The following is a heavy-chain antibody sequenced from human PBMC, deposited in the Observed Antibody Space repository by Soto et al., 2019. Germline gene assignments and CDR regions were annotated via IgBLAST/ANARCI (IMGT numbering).Heavy chain of an antibody. J-gene: IGHJ4*02. CDR1: GGSISSYY. V-gene: IGHV4-59*01. Sequence: QVQLQESGPGLVKPSETLSLTCTVSGGSISSYYWSWIRQPPGKGLEWIGFIYYSGSTSYNPSLESRVTISLDTSKHQFSLKLSSVTAADTAVYYCARVDCSGGSCFPAGWGQGTLVTVSS. D-gene: IGHD2-15*01. CDR3: ARVDCSGGSCFPAG. CDR2: IYYSGST.